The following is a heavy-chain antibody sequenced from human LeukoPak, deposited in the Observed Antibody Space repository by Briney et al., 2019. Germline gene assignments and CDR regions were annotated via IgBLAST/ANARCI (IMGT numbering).Heavy chain of an antibody. J-gene: IGHJ4*02. CDR1: GFTFSSYG. D-gene: IGHD3-22*01. CDR2: ISYDGSNK. Sequence: GGSLRLSCAASGFTFSSYGMHWVRQAPGKGLEGVAVISYDGSNKYYADSVKGRFTISRDNSKNTLYLQMNSLRAEDTAVYYCAKSRPVYDSSGYEDYWGQGTLVTVSS. V-gene: IGHV3-30*18. CDR3: AKSRPVYDSSGYEDY.